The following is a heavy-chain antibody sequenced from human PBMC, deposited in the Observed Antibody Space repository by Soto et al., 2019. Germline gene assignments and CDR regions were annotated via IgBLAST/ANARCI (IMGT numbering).Heavy chain of an antibody. J-gene: IGHJ6*02. CDR2: IVPIFGTT. V-gene: IGHV1-69*01. CDR1: GGTFTRYS. CDR3: ARPDEGGYSSAHHYYYALDV. Sequence: QVQLLQSGAEVRKPGSSVTVSCSVSGGTFTRYSVSWVRQAPGHGLEWVGGIVPIFGTTNYAQRFQDRVKITAEEFTGTVSLELSSLTSDDTAVYYCARPDEGGYSSAHHYYYALDVWGQGTAVTVTS. D-gene: IGHD2-15*01.